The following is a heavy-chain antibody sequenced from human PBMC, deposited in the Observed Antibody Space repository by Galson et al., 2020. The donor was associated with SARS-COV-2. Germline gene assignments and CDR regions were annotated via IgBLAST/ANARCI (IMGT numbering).Heavy chain of an antibody. CDR3: ARCPPASTSGTTIYLDY. CDR2: LYSGRTSI. V-gene: IGHV3-21*01. Sequence: NSGGSLRLSCAASGFAFSSYTMNWVRQAPGKGLEWVASLYSGRTSIYHADSLKGRFTISRNNAENSLYLQMNSLRAEDTAVYYGARCPPASTSGTTIYLDYWGQGTQGTVSS. CDR1: GFAFSSYT. D-gene: IGHD4-17*01. J-gene: IGHJ4*02.